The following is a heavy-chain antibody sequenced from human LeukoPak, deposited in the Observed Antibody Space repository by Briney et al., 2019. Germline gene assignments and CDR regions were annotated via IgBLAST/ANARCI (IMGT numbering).Heavy chain of an antibody. CDR3: AERWLQIDY. J-gene: IGHJ4*02. Sequence: GGSLRLSCAASGFTVSSNYMSWVRQAPGKGLEWVSVISGSGGSTYYADSVKGRFTISRDNSKNTLYLQMNSLRAEDTAVYYCAERWLQIDYWGQGTLVTVSS. CDR2: ISGSGGST. D-gene: IGHD5-24*01. V-gene: IGHV3-23*01. CDR1: GFTVSSNY.